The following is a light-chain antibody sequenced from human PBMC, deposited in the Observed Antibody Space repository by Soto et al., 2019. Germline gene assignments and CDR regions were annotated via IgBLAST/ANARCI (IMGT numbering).Light chain of an antibody. CDR1: SSDVGGYNY. Sequence: QSVLTQRASVSGSPGQSITISCTGTSSDVGGYNYVSWYQQHPGKAPKLMIYEVSNRPSGVSNRFSGSKSGNTASLTISGLQAEDEADYYCSSYTSSSTLLFGGGTKVTVL. J-gene: IGLJ2*01. CDR2: EVS. V-gene: IGLV2-14*01. CDR3: SSYTSSSTLL.